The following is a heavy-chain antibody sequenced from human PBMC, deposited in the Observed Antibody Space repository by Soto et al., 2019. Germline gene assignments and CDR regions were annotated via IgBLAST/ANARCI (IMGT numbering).Heavy chain of an antibody. J-gene: IGHJ6*02. CDR1: NYTFTSYG. D-gene: IGHD3-22*01. CDR2: ISTYNDAT. Sequence: QVQLVQSGAEVKKPGASVKVSCKASNYTFTSYGISWVRQAPGQGLEWMGWISTYNDATNYAQKLQGRVTMTTDTSAITAYMELRSLRSDDTAVYYCARGHYYDSYGMDVWGQGTTVTVSS. V-gene: IGHV1-18*01. CDR3: ARGHYYDSYGMDV.